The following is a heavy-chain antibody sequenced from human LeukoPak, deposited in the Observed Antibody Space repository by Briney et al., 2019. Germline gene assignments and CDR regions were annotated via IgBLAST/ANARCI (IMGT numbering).Heavy chain of an antibody. J-gene: IGHJ4*02. V-gene: IGHV3-9*01. D-gene: IGHD6-13*01. Sequence: GRSLRLSCEAAGFTFDDYGMHWVRQAPGKGLEWVSSISWNSASVGYVDSAKGRFTISRDNAKKTLYLQMNSLRAEDTALYYCAKDYGYSSSWYDYWGQGTLVTVSS. CDR1: GFTFDDYG. CDR2: ISWNSASV. CDR3: AKDYGYSSSWYDY.